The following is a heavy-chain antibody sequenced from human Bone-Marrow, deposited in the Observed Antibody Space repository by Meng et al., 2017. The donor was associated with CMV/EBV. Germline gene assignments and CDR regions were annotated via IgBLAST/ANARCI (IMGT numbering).Heavy chain of an antibody. J-gene: IGHJ4*02. CDR2: IWYDGSNK. Sequence: LSCAASGFTFSSDGMHWVRQAPGKGLEWVAVIWYDGSNKYYADSVKGRFTISRDNSKNTLYLQMNSLRAEDTAVYYCARDHRDDYDYWGQGTLVTVSS. CDR1: GFTFSSDG. CDR3: ARDHRDDYDY. V-gene: IGHV3-33*01. D-gene: IGHD5-24*01.